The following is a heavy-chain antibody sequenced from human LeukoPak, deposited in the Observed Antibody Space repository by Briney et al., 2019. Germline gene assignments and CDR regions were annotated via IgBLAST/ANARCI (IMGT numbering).Heavy chain of an antibody. CDR1: GFTVSNNY. CDR2: IYSGGST. CDR3: ASLSLGHY. D-gene: IGHD6-6*01. V-gene: IGHV3-53*01. J-gene: IGHJ4*02. Sequence: GGPLRLSCAASGFTVSNNYMSWVRQAPGKGLEWVSVIYSGGSTYYADSVKGRFTISRDTSKNTLSLQMNSLRAEDTAVYYCASLSLGHYWGQGTLVTVSS.